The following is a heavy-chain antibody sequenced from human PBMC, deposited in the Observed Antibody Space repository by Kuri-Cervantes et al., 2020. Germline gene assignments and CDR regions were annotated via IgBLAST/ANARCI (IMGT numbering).Heavy chain of an antibody. V-gene: IGHV3-23*01. CDR3: AKREYDFWSGYLPFLFDY. CDR2: ISGSGGST. Sequence: GESLKISCVASGFTFSNFWMSWVRQAPGKGLEWVSAISGSGGSTYYADSVKGRFTISGDNSKNTLYLQMNSLRAEDTAVYYCAKREYDFWSGYLPFLFDYWGQGTLVTVSS. J-gene: IGHJ4*02. CDR1: GFTFSNFW. D-gene: IGHD3-3*01.